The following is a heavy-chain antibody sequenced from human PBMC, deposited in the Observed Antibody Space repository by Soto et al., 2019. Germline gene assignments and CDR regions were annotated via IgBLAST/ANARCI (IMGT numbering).Heavy chain of an antibody. D-gene: IGHD5-12*01. Sequence: EVQLVESGGGLVQPGGSRRLPFEASEFTFGNNWMSWVRQAPGKGLEWVANIKQDGTEKNYVDSVRGRFTISRDNAKNSLDLQMNSLTAEDTAVYYCASVAIWGQGTLVTVSS. CDR3: ASVAI. CDR2: IKQDGTEK. J-gene: IGHJ4*02. CDR1: EFTFGNNW. V-gene: IGHV3-7*01.